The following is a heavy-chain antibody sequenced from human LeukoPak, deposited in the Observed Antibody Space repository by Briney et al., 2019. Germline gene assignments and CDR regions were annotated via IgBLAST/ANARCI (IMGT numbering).Heavy chain of an antibody. CDR1: GFTFSSYA. V-gene: IGHV3-23*01. D-gene: IGHD2-21*02. Sequence: PGGSLRLSCAASGFTFSSYAMSWVRQAPGKGLEWVSAISGSGGSTYYADSVKGRFTISRDNPKNTLYLQMNSLRAQATAVYYCAKKMTAIPGVPFDYWGQGTLVTVSS. J-gene: IGHJ4*02. CDR3: AKKMTAIPGVPFDY. CDR2: ISGSGGST.